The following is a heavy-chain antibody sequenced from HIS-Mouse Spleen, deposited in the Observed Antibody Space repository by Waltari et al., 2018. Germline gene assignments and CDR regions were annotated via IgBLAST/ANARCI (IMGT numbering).Heavy chain of an antibody. D-gene: IGHD5-12*01. J-gene: IGHJ5*02. CDR3: ARERRGPGWFDP. V-gene: IGHV3-7*01. CDR2: IKQAGSEK. CDR1: GLGLWTCF. Sequence: EVQLVEAGGGCVQPGGSVXRSCAPSGLGLWTCFLGWVRQAPGKGLERLTTIKQAGSEKYYVDSVKGGFTISRDNAKNSLYLQMSSLRAEDTAVYYCARERRGPGWFDPWGQGTLVTVSS.